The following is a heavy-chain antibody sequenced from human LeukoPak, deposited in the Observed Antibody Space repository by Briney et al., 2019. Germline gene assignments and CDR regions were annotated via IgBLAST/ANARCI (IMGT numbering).Heavy chain of an antibody. Sequence: GGSLRLSCAGSGFIFGDSAIHWVRQDSGKGLEWVGLIDRKVKGYATAFAASVKGRFTISRDDSQSTAFLHMDTLKTEDTALYYCTKDSGTYNWLDPWGQGTLVTVSS. D-gene: IGHD1-26*01. CDR1: GFIFGDSA. J-gene: IGHJ5*02. CDR2: IDRKVKGYAT. V-gene: IGHV3-73*01. CDR3: TKDSGTYNWLDP.